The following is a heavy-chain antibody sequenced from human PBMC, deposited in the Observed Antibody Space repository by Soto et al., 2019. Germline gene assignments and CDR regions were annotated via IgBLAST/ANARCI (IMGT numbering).Heavy chain of an antibody. V-gene: IGHV3-30*18. Sequence: QVQLVESGGGVVQPGRSLRLSCAASGFIFSSYGMHWVRQAPGKGLEWVAVISYDGSNKYYADSVKGRFTISRDNSKNTLYLQMNSLRAEDTAVYYCAKDPHSGYGSTWYWWFDPWGQGTLVTVSS. D-gene: IGHD6-13*01. CDR3: AKDPHSGYGSTWYWWFDP. CDR2: ISYDGSNK. J-gene: IGHJ5*02. CDR1: GFIFSSYG.